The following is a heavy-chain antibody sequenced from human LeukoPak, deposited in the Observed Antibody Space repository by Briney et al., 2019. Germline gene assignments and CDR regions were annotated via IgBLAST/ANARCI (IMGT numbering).Heavy chain of an antibody. J-gene: IGHJ6*03. Sequence: PSQTLSLTCTVSGGSVSNGDFFWSWIRQPPGKGLECIGYIYYTGSTYYNPSLKSRVTMSVDTSKNQFSLKLTSVTAADTAVYYCARGLSVISSSWAYYYYYYMDVWGKGTTVTVSS. V-gene: IGHV4-30-4*01. CDR2: IYYTGST. CDR1: GGSVSNGDFF. CDR3: ARGLSVISSSWAYYYYYYMDV. D-gene: IGHD6-13*01.